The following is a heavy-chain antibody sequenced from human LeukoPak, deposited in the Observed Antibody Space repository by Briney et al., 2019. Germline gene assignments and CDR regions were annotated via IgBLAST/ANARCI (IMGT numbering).Heavy chain of an antibody. J-gene: IGHJ6*03. Sequence: GGSLRLSCAAPGFTFSSYGMHWVRQGPGKGLEWVAFIRYDGSYEYYADSVKGRFTISRDNSKTTLYLQMNSLRSEDTAVYYCAKDGGLHLYYYYNYMDIWGKGTTVTVS. CDR1: GFTFSSYG. CDR3: AKDGGLHLYYYYNYMDI. V-gene: IGHV3-30*02. D-gene: IGHD5-24*01. CDR2: IRYDGSYE.